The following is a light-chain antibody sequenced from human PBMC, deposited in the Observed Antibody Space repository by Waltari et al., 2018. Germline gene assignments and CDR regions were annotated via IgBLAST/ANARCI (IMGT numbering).Light chain of an antibody. CDR2: SAS. CDR3: QQTYITPPHS. CDR1: HDIGTY. V-gene: IGKV1-39*01. Sequence: DIQMTQSPSSLSASVGARVTITCRASHDIGTYLNWYQHQPGKAPKLLIYSASTLQSGVPPRFSGSGSGTDYTLTIFDLQPEDFATYYCQQTYITPPHSFGQGTKLEI. J-gene: IGKJ2*03.